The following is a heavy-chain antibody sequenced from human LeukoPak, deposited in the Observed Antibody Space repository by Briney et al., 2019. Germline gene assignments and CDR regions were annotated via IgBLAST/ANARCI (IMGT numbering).Heavy chain of an antibody. CDR1: GASVSSSTYF. Sequence: PSETLSLTCAVSGASVSSSTYFWGWIRQPPGEGPEWLGSVSDSGATYYNPSLKSRVTISLDTSKNQITLTVTSVTVADTALYFCAIRIVVSPTAIETWFDSWGQGTLVTVSS. CDR2: VSDSGAT. CDR3: AIRIVVSPTAIETWFDS. V-gene: IGHV4-39*06. J-gene: IGHJ5*01. D-gene: IGHD2-2*01.